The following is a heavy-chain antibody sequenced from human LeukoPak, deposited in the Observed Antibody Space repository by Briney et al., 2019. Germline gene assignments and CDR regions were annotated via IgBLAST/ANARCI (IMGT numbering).Heavy chain of an antibody. V-gene: IGHV1-2*02. CDR2: INPDSGET. D-gene: IGHD6-6*01. CDR3: ARGREIGSTARVLSHH. CDR1: GYTFTGYF. Sequence: ASVKVSCKASGYTFTGYFIHWVRQAPGQGLEWMAWINPDSGETNYGQRFQGRVTMTRDTSISTAYTELSSLRSDDSAVYYCARGREIGSTARVLSHHWGQGTLVTVSS. J-gene: IGHJ1*01.